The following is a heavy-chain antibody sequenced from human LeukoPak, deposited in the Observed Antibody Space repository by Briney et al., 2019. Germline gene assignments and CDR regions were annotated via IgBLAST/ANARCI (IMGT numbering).Heavy chain of an antibody. V-gene: IGHV3-48*03. D-gene: IGHD5-12*01. CDR1: GFTFSSYE. J-gene: IGHJ4*02. Sequence: GGSLRLSCAASGFTFSSYEMNWVRQAPGKGLEWVSYISSSGSTIYYADSVKGRFTISRDNAKNSLYLRMNSLRAEDTAVYHCARKPSGYVEGYFDYWGQGTLVTVSS. CDR2: ISSSGSTI. CDR3: ARKPSGYVEGYFDY.